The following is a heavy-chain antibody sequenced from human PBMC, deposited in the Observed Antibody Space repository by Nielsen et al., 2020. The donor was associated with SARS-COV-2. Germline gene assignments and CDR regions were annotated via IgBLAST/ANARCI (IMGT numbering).Heavy chain of an antibody. CDR2: IWYDGSNK. J-gene: IGHJ4*02. V-gene: IGHV3-33*01. D-gene: IGHD4-17*01. CDR3: ARDLHVYGDYDDDY. CDR1: GLIFGTYG. Sequence: GESLKISCRASGLIFGTYGMHWVRQAPGKGLEWVAVIWYDGSNKYYADSVKGRFTISRDNSKNTLYLQMNSLRAEDTAVYYCARDLHVYGDYDDDYWGQGTLVTVSS.